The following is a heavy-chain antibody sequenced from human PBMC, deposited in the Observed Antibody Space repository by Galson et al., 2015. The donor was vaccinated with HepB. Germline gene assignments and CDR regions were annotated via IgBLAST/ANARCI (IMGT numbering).Heavy chain of an antibody. Sequence: SLRLSCAASAFTFSSYAFHWVRQAPGKGLEWVAVISSDGGNKYYADSVRGRFTISRDNSKNTPYLQMNSLRAEDTAVYYCAREYNYDSSGHYYWYFDLWGRGTLVTVSS. CDR3: AREYNYDSSGHYYWYFDL. D-gene: IGHD3-22*01. J-gene: IGHJ2*01. CDR1: AFTFSSYA. CDR2: ISSDGGNK. V-gene: IGHV3-30*04.